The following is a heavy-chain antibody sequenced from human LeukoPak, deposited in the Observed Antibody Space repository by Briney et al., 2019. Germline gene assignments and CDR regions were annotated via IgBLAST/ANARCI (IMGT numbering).Heavy chain of an antibody. J-gene: IGHJ4*02. D-gene: IGHD4-17*01. CDR2: ISYDGRNT. CDR1: GFTFGSYS. CDR3: ARNSVTTGYYFDY. V-gene: IGHV3-30*04. Sequence: GGSLRLSCAASGFTFGSYSMHWVGQAPGKGLEWVAVISYDGRNTYYAKSVKGRFTISRDDSKNTLYLQMNSLRADDTAVYYCARNSVTTGYYFDYWGQGTLVTVSS.